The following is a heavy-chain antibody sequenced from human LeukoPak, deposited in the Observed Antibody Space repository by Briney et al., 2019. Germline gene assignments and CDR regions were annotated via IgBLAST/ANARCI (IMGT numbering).Heavy chain of an antibody. CDR1: GFTFNSYW. Sequence: GGSLRLSCAASGFTFNSYWMSWVRQAPGKGLEWVAVISYDGSNKYYADSVKGRFTISRDNSKNTLYLQMNSLRAEDTAVYYCAKDISGSPNIDYWGQGTLVTVSS. D-gene: IGHD1-26*01. CDR3: AKDISGSPNIDY. J-gene: IGHJ4*02. CDR2: ISYDGSNK. V-gene: IGHV3-30*18.